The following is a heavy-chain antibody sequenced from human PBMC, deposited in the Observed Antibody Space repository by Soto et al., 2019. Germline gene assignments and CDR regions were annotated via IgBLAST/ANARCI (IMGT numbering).Heavy chain of an antibody. V-gene: IGHV3-9*01. Sequence: SLRLSCAASGLTFDDYAMHWVRQAPGKGLEWVSGISWNSGSIGYADSVKGRFTISRDNAKNSLYLQMNSLRAEDTALYYCAKDTSVAGPYYYGMDVWGQGTTVTVSS. D-gene: IGHD6-19*01. CDR2: ISWNSGSI. CDR1: GLTFDDYA. CDR3: AKDTSVAGPYYYGMDV. J-gene: IGHJ6*02.